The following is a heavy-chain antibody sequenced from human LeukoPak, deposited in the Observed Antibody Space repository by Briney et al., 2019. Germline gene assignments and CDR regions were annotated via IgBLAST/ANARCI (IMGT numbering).Heavy chain of an antibody. CDR2: IYYSGSA. V-gene: IGHV4-59*01. Sequence: SETLSLTCTVSGGSISSYYWSWIRQPPGKGLEWIGYIYYSGSANYNPSLKSRVTISVDTSKNQFSLKLSSVTATDTAVYYCARTILWFGEFPDALDIWGQGTMVTVSS. CDR1: GGSISSYY. J-gene: IGHJ3*02. CDR3: ARTILWFGEFPDALDI. D-gene: IGHD3-10*01.